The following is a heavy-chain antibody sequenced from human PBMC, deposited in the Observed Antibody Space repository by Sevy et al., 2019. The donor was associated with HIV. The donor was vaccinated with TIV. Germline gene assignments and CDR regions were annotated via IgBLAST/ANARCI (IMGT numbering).Heavy chain of an antibody. Sequence: GESLKFSCAASGFTFNTYSLIWVRQTPGKGLEWLSFIGTAAGVTYYADSVKDRFTISGDNAKNSLYLQMNSLRDEDTAVYYCARCPGHYSIDYWGQGTLVTVSS. CDR1: GFTFNTYS. CDR2: IGTAAGVT. V-gene: IGHV3-48*02. J-gene: IGHJ4*02. D-gene: IGHD2-21*01. CDR3: ARCPGHYSIDY.